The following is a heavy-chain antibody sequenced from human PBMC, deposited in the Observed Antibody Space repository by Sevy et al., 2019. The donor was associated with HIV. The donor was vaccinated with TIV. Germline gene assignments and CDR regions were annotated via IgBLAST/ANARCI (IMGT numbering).Heavy chain of an antibody. CDR2: VHFDGNEK. D-gene: IGHD2-21*02. CDR3: VKDRCGDAGCPREYVEH. J-gene: IGHJ4*02. CDR1: GFSFSSYG. Sequence: GGSLRLSCAASGFSFSSYGMHWVRQPLGKGLEWVAFVHFDGNEKWYADSGKGRFTISRDNSKSTIFLQMDSLRIEETAIYYGVKDRCGDAGCPREYVEHWGQGTLVTVSS. V-gene: IGHV3-30*02.